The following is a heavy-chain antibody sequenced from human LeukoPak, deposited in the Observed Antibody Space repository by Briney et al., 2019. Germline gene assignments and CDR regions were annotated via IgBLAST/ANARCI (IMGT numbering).Heavy chain of an antibody. D-gene: IGHD6-13*01. CDR2: VHYSGRT. V-gene: IGHV4-59*08. CDR1: GASISSYY. Sequence: SETLSLTCTVSGASISSYYWSWIRQPPGKGLEWIAYVHYSGRTNYNPSLKRRVSISVDTSKKQFSLNLSSVTAADTAVYYCARRGNSWNDFDSWGQGTLVTVSS. J-gene: IGHJ4*02. CDR3: ARRGNSWNDFDS.